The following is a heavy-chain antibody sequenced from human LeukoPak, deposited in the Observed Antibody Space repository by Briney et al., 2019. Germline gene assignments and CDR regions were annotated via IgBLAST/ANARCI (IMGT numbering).Heavy chain of an antibody. CDR3: VRDFSWGFDC. V-gene: IGHV3-30*02. D-gene: IGHD7-27*01. Sequence: GGSLRLSCAASGFTFSSHGMHWVRQAPGKGLEWVTFIRNDGSNKYYADAVKGRFTISRDNFENTLSLHMNSLRAEDTAVYYCVRDFSWGFDCWGQGTLVSVSS. CDR1: GFTFSSHG. J-gene: IGHJ4*02. CDR2: IRNDGSNK.